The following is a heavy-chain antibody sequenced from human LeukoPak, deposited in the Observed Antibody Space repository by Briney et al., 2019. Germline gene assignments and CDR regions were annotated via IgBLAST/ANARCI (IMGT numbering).Heavy chain of an antibody. CDR3: ARGGASSIPFDP. J-gene: IGHJ5*02. CDR2: IHNSGST. Sequence: PSETLSLTCTVSGGSFSSGSYYWSWIRQPPGKGLEWIGFIHNSGSTKYNPPLMSRVTISVDTSKNQFSLKLSSVTAAETAVYYCARGGASSIPFDPWGQGTLVTVSS. D-gene: IGHD2-2*01. V-gene: IGHV4-61*01. CDR1: GGSFSSGSYY.